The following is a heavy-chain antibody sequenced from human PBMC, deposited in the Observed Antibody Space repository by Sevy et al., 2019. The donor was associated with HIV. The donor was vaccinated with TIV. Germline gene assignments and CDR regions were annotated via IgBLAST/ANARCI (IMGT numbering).Heavy chain of an antibody. V-gene: IGHV3-30*10. CDR3: ARDKFYYGSGSYFHRTFDI. CDR1: GFTFSTYA. J-gene: IGHJ3*02. Sequence: GGSLRLSCAASGFTFSTYALRWVRQAPGRGLQWVSVITYDGSDKYYTESVRGRFTISRDNSENTVYLQMNSLRVEDTALYYCARDKFYYGSGSYFHRTFDIWGQGTMVTVSS. CDR2: ITYDGSDK. D-gene: IGHD3-10*01.